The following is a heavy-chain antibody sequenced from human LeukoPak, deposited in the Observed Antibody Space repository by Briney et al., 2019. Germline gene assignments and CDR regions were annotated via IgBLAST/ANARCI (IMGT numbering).Heavy chain of an antibody. CDR1: GFTFSDYA. D-gene: IGHD2-15*01. J-gene: IGHJ3*01. CDR3: VGVRVVVKQPPIGEAFAF. Sequence: QPGGSLRLSCAASGFTFSDYAINWVRQAPGKGLDWVSAISGDGSTTYYADSVKGRFTISRDNSKNTLYLLMNSLRAEDTAMYYCVGVRVVVKQPPIGEAFAFWGQGTMVTISS. CDR2: ISGDGSTT. V-gene: IGHV3-23*01.